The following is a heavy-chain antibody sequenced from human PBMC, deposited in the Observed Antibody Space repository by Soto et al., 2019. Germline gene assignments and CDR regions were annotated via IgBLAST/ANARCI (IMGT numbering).Heavy chain of an antibody. Sequence: PSETLSLTCTVSGGSISSGDYYWSWIRQPPGKGLEWIGYIYYSGGTYYNPSLKSRVTISVDTSKNQFSLKLSSVTAADTAVYYCARGPVAIWPPAAYDYWGQGTLVTVSS. J-gene: IGHJ4*02. V-gene: IGHV4-30-4*01. D-gene: IGHD5-12*01. CDR3: ARGPVAIWPPAAYDY. CDR1: GGSISSGDYY. CDR2: IYYSGGT.